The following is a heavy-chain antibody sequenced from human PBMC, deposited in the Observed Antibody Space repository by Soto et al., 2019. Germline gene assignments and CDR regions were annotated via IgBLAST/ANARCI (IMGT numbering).Heavy chain of an antibody. J-gene: IGHJ4*02. D-gene: IGHD5-12*01. CDR2: ISGSGGST. CDR3: AKDQRGYDLWGYFDY. CDR1: GFTFSSYA. Sequence: EVQLLESGGGLVQPGGSLRLSCAASGFTFSSYAMSWVRQAPGKGLEWVSAISGSGGSTYYADSVKGRCTISRDNSKNTLYLQMNSLRAEDTAVYYCAKDQRGYDLWGYFDYWGQGTLVTVSS. V-gene: IGHV3-23*01.